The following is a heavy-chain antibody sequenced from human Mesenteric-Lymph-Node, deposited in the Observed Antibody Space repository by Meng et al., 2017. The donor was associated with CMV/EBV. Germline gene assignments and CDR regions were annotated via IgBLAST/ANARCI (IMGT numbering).Heavy chain of an antibody. CDR3: ARGVYCSSTSCYFGYYYGMDV. CDR1: GGSISRYY. Sequence: SETLSLTCTVSGGSISRYYWSWIRQPPGKGLEWIGYIYYTGNTNYNPSLKSRVTISVDTSKNHFSLKLSSVTAADTAVYYCARGVYCSSTSCYFGYYYGMDVWGQGTTVTVSS. J-gene: IGHJ6*02. D-gene: IGHD2-2*01. CDR2: IYYTGNT. V-gene: IGHV4-59*01.